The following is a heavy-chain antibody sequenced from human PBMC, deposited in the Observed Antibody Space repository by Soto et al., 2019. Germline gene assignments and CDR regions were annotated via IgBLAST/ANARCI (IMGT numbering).Heavy chain of an antibody. CDR2: ISWNSGSI. CDR1: GFTFDNYA. D-gene: IGHD3-3*01. V-gene: IGHV3-9*01. Sequence: PGGSLRLSCAASGFTFDNYAMHWVRQAPGKGLEWVSGISWNSGSIGYADSVKGRFTISRDNAKNSLYLQMNSLRAEDTALYYCAKTAYEYYYYYYMDVWGKGTTVTVSS. CDR3: AKTAYEYYYYYYMDV. J-gene: IGHJ6*03.